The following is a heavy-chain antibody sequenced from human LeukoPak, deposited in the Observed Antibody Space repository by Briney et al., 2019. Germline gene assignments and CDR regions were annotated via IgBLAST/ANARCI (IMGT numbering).Heavy chain of an antibody. Sequence: PSETLSLTCTVSGGSIMVAAYSWSWIRQPPGKGLEWIGYIYYSGRTYYNPSLKSRVTISLDRSKNQFSLKLSSVTAADTAVYFCARKAYEVLPFDYWGQGTLVTVSS. CDR3: ARKAYEVLPFDY. CDR2: IYYSGRT. V-gene: IGHV4-30-2*01. CDR1: GGSIMVAAYS. J-gene: IGHJ4*02. D-gene: IGHD4/OR15-4a*01.